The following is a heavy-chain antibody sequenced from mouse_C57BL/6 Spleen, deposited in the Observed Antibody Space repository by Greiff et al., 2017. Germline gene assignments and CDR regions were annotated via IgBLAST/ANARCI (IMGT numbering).Heavy chain of an antibody. D-gene: IGHD1-1*01. CDR1: GYAFSSSW. CDR2: IYPGDGDT. CDR3: ALLPYYGFPRCAY. J-gene: IGHJ3*01. V-gene: IGHV1-82*01. Sequence: QVQLQQSGPELVKPGASVKISCKASGYAFSSSWMNWVKQRPGKGLEWIGRIYPGDGDTNYNGKFKGKATLTADKSSSTAYMQLSSLTSEDSAVYFCALLPYYGFPRCAYWGQGTLVTVSA.